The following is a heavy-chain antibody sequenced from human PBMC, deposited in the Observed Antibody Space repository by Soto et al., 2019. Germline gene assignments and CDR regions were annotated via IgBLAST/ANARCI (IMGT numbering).Heavy chain of an antibody. J-gene: IGHJ4*02. CDR3: ARRAKDGTGHHYFDY. CDR1: GGPISVFNHY. Sequence: PSETLSLTCTVSGGPISVFNHYWDWIRQPPGKGLEWIGTIYYSGTTIYNPSLQSRVTMSVDTSKRQFSLKVSSVNAADTAVYFCARRAKDGTGHHYFDYWGQGDRVTGSS. CDR2: IYYSGTT. D-gene: IGHD2-8*02. V-gene: IGHV4-39*01.